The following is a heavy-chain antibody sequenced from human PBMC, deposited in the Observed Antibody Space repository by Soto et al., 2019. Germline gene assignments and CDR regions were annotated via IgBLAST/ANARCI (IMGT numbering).Heavy chain of an antibody. CDR2: ISAYNGNT. CDR3: VLFGVVYGLDV. J-gene: IGHJ6*02. CDR1: GYTFTSYG. Sequence: ASVKVSCKASGYTFTSYGISWVRQAPGQGLEWMGWISAYNGNTNYAQKLQGRVTMTTDTSTSTAYMELSRLRSDDTAVYYCVLFGVVYGLDVWGQGTTVTVSS. D-gene: IGHD3-3*01. V-gene: IGHV1-18*01.